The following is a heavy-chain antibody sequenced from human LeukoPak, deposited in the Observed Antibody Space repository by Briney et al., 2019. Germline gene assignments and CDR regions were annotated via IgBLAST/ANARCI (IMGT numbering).Heavy chain of an antibody. V-gene: IGHV4-59*01. CDR1: GGSTSSYY. J-gene: IGHJ4*02. CDR3: ARGREWELPDY. CDR2: IYYSGST. D-gene: IGHD1-26*01. Sequence: PSETLSLTCTVSGGSTSSYYWSWIRQPPGKGLEWIGYIYYSGSTNYNPSLKSRVTISVDTSKNQFSLKLSSVTAADTAVYYCARGREWELPDYWGQGTLVTVSS.